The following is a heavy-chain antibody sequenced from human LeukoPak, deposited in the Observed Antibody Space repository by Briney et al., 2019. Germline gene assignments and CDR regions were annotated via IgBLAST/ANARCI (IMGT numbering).Heavy chain of an antibody. CDR1: GGSFSGYY. CDR3: AGAVWAEAIYSYMDV. D-gene: IGHD3-16*01. J-gene: IGHJ6*03. CDR2: INHSGST. V-gene: IGHV4-34*01. Sequence: PSETLSLTCAVYGGSFSGYYWSWIRQPPGKGLEWIGEINHSGSTNYNPSLKSRVTISVDTSKNQFSLKLSSVTAADTAVYYCAGAVWAEAIYSYMDVGGKGTRSPSP.